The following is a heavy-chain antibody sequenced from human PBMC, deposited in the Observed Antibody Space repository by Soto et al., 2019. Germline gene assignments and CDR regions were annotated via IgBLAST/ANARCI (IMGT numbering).Heavy chain of an antibody. CDR3: AKDMGTPTPGPKFNYYGMDV. CDR1: GFTFSSYD. V-gene: IGHV3-13*04. Sequence: GGSLRLSCSASGFTFSSYDMHWVRQGPGKGLEWVSAIGTAGDTNYAGSVKGRFTISRENAKNSLYLQMNSLRAEDTALYYCAKDMGTPTPGPKFNYYGMDVWGQGTTVTVSS. CDR2: IGTAGDT. D-gene: IGHD2-15*01. J-gene: IGHJ6*02.